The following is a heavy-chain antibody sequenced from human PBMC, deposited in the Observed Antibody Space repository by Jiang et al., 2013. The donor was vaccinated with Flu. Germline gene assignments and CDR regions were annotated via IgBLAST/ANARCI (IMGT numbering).Heavy chain of an antibody. J-gene: IGHJ6*02. V-gene: IGHV4-59*11. CDR3: ARGLWFGQLFGEDYGMDV. CDR1: GGSITSHY. D-gene: IGHD3-10*01. Sequence: SGPGLVKPSETLSLTCIVSGGSITSHYWSWIRQPPGGGLEWIGSFSYSGTTSYNPSLKSRVTISVDTSKNQFSLNLSSVTAADTAVYYCARGLWFGQLFGEDYGMDVWGQGTTVTVSS. CDR2: FSYSGTT.